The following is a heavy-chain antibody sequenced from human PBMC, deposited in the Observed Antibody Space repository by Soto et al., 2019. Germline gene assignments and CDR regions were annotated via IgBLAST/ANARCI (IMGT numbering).Heavy chain of an antibody. Sequence: QVQLVESGGGVVQPGRSLRLSCAASGFTFSSYGMHWVRQAPGKGLEWVAVIWYDGSDKYYADSVKGPFTVSRDNSKITLYLQMNNLRVEDTAVFYCGRHGDTALGTIDYWGQGTLVTVSS. CDR2: IWYDGSDK. D-gene: IGHD5-18*01. CDR1: GFTFSSYG. V-gene: IGHV3-33*01. J-gene: IGHJ4*02. CDR3: GRHGDTALGTIDY.